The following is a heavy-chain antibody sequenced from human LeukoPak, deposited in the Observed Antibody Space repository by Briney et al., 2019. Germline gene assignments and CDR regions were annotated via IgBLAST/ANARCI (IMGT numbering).Heavy chain of an antibody. CDR2: ISGRGGNT. CDR3: AKAACSRTSYFDY. V-gene: IGHV3-23*01. D-gene: IGHD6-13*01. Sequence: GESLTLSCAASAFSFAIYTMSWVRQVPGRGLGWVSAISGRGGNTYYADSVKGRFTLSRDNSKNTLYLQMDSLRADDTAVYYCAKAACSRTSYFDYWGQGTLVTASS. J-gene: IGHJ4*02. CDR1: AFSFAIYT.